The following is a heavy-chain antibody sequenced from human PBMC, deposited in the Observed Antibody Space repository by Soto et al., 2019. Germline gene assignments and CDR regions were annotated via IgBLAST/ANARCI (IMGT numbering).Heavy chain of an antibody. Sequence: LRLSFAASGXTVSSNYMSWVRQAPGQGLEWVAIISSDGHHQFYLDNLRGRFTVSRDNSKNTLYLQMNSLRPEDTAVYYCSRGTYYPQSSGLHADYWGPGTVVTVSS. CDR2: ISSDGHHQ. CDR3: SRGTYYPQSSGLHADY. D-gene: IGHD3-22*01. J-gene: IGHJ4*02. V-gene: IGHV3-30*03. CDR1: GXTVSSNY.